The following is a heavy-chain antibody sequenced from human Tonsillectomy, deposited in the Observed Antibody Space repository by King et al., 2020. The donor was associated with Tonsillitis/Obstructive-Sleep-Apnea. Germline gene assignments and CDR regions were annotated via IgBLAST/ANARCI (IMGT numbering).Heavy chain of an antibody. J-gene: IGHJ4*02. CDR1: GGSISGYY. CDR2: IYYSGST. CDR3: TRVSSPVDY. V-gene: IGHV4-59*01. Sequence: QLPESGPGLVKPSETLSLTCTVSGGSISGYYWSWIRQPPGKGLEWIGYIYYSGSTNYNPSLKSRVTISVDTSKNQFSLKLSSVTAADTAVYYCTRVSSPVDYWGQGTLVTVSS. D-gene: IGHD6-6*01.